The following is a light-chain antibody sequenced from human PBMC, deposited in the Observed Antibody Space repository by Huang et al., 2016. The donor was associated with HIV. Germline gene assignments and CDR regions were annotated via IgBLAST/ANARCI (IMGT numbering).Light chain of an antibody. Sequence: IVLTQSPGTLSLSSGERATLSCRASQSLTYNNLAWYQQNPGQAPRLLVYAASTRATGIPDRFSGSGSGSDFTLTISRLEPEDFAVYFCLQYATSPRTFGQGTKVEIK. J-gene: IGKJ1*01. V-gene: IGKV3-20*01. CDR1: QSLTYNN. CDR3: LQYATSPRT. CDR2: AAS.